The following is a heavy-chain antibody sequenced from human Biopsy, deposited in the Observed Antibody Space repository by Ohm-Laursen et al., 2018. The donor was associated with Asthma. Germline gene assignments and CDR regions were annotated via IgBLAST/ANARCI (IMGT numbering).Heavy chain of an antibody. CDR3: ARISRLGYNSLDYGMDV. CDR1: GFPFRGFG. Sequence: SLRLSCAASGFPFRGFGMTWVRQAPGKGLEWVSLIYSGDNTYYADSVKSRFTISRDHSKLYLQMNNLRAEDTAVYHCARISRLGYNSLDYGMDVWGQGTTVTVSS. J-gene: IGHJ6*02. D-gene: IGHD5-24*01. CDR2: IYSGDNT. V-gene: IGHV3-53*01.